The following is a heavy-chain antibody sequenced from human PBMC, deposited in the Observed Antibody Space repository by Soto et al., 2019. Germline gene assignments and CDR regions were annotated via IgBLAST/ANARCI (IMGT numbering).Heavy chain of an antibody. CDR2: ISYDGSNK. Sequence: GGSLRLGGAASVFTFSSYAMHWVRQAPGKGLEWVAVISYDGSNKYYADSVKGRFTISRDNSKNTLYLQMNSLRAEDTAVYYCARDLEWDPLAGMDVWGQGTTVTVSS. D-gene: IGHD3-3*01. J-gene: IGHJ6*02. V-gene: IGHV3-30-3*01. CDR3: ARDLEWDPLAGMDV. CDR1: VFTFSSYA.